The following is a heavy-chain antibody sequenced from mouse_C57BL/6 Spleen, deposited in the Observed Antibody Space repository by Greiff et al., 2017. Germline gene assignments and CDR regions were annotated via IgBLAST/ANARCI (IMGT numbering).Heavy chain of an antibody. J-gene: IGHJ2*01. CDR1: GYTFTSYW. CDR2: IYPSDSET. V-gene: IGHV1-61*01. Sequence: VQLQQPGAELVRPGSSVKLSCKASGYTFTSYWMDWVKQRPGQGLEWIGNIYPSDSETNYNQKFKDKATLTVNKSPSTAYMRLSSLTTEDSAVYYSAYGNYGYWGQGTTLTVSS. CDR3: AYGNYGY. D-gene: IGHD2-1*01.